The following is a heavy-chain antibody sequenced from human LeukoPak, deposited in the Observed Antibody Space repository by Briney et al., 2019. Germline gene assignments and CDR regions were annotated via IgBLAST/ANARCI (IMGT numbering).Heavy chain of an antibody. D-gene: IGHD3-22*01. J-gene: IGHJ3*02. CDR2: IKQDGSEK. V-gene: IGHV3-7*01. CDR3: ARPSNYDSAFDI. Sequence: PGGSLRLSCAASGFTFSSNSMNWVRQAPGKGLEWVANIKQDGSEKYYVDSVKGRFTISRDNAKNSLYLQMNSLRAEDTAVYYCARPSNYDSAFDIWGQGTMVTVSS. CDR1: GFTFSSNS.